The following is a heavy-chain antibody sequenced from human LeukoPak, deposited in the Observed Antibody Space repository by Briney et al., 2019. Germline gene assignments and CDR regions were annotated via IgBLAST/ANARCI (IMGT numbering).Heavy chain of an antibody. CDR2: IIPIFGTA. D-gene: IGHD5-12*01. CDR3: ARATPDRVATIHENYYYYMGV. CDR1: GGTLSSYA. Sequence: SVTVSFKASGGTLSSYAISWVRQAPGQGLEWMGGIIPIFGTANYAQKFQGRVTITTDESTSTAYMELSSLRSEDTAVYYCARATPDRVATIHENYYYYMGVWGKGTTVTVSS. V-gene: IGHV1-69*05. J-gene: IGHJ6*03.